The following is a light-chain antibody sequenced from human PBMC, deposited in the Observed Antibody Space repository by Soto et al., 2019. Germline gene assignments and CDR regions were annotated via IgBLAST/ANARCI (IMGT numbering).Light chain of an antibody. V-gene: IGLV1-40*01. CDR2: ANS. CDR1: SSNIGAGYD. CDR3: QSYDSSLTGYV. J-gene: IGLJ1*01. Sequence: QSVLTQPPSVSGAPGQRVTISCTGNSSNIGAGYDVHWYQQLPGTAPRLLIYANSNRPSGVPDRFSGSKSGTSASLAITGLQAEDDADYYCQSYDSSLTGYVFGTGTKLTVL.